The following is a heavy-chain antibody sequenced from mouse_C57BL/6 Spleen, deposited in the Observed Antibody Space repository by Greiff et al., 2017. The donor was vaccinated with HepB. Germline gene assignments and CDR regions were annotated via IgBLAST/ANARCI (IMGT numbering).Heavy chain of an antibody. Sequence: VKLQQPGTELVKPGASVKLSCKASGYTFTSYWMHWVKQRPGQGLEWIGNINPSNGGTNYNEKFKSKATLTVDKSSSTAYMQLSSLTSEDSAVYYCARSRGDYDGFAYWGQGTLVTVSA. CDR1: GYTFTSYW. J-gene: IGHJ3*01. CDR3: ARSRGDYDGFAY. CDR2: INPSNGGT. V-gene: IGHV1-53*01. D-gene: IGHD2-4*01.